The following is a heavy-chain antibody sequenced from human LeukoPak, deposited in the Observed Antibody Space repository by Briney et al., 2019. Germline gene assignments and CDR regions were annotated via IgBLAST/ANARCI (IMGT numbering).Heavy chain of an antibody. J-gene: IGHJ6*02. CDR1: GFTFNNAW. CDR3: ARDKLRGGSWYYYYGMDV. D-gene: IGHD6-13*01. V-gene: IGHV3-48*02. Sequence: GGSLRLSCAASGFTFNNAWMNWVRQAPGKGLEWVSYISSSSSTIYYADSVKGRFTISRDNAKNSLYLQMNSLRDEDTAVYYCARDKLRGGSWYYYYGMDVWGQGTTVTVSS. CDR2: ISSSSSTI.